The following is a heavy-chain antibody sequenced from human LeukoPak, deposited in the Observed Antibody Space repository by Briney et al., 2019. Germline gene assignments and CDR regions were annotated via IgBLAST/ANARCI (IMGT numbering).Heavy chain of an antibody. CDR3: ASLNVLMVYAIREVDY. D-gene: IGHD2-8*01. CDR2: ISGSGGST. CDR1: GFTFSSYA. Sequence: GGSLRLSCAASGFTFSSYAMSWVRQAPGKGLEWVSAISGSGGSTYYADSVKGRFTISRDNSKNTLYLQMNSLRAEDTAVYYCASLNVLMVYAIREVDYWGQGTLVTVSS. J-gene: IGHJ4*02. V-gene: IGHV3-23*01.